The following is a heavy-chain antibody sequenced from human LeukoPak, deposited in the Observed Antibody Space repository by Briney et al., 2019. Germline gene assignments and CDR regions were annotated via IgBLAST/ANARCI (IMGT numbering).Heavy chain of an antibody. CDR2: IWSDASNT. CDR3: QAKDGIRDFDT. D-gene: IGHD2-21*01. V-gene: IGHV3-33*01. CDR1: GFIFSSYG. Sequence: PGGSLRLSCAASGFIFSSYGMHWVRQAPGKGLEWVAVIWSDASNTYYVDSVKGRFTISRDNSKNTLYLQMNSLRAEDTAVYYFQAKDGIRDFDTWGQGTLVTVSS. J-gene: IGHJ4*02.